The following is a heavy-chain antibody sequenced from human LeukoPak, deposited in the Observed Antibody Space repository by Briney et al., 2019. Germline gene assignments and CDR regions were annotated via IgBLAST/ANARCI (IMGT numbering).Heavy chain of an antibody. V-gene: IGHV3-23*01. CDR2: ISGSGGST. CDR3: AKGYDFWSGYTSFDY. J-gene: IGHJ4*02. CDR1: GFTFSSYA. Sequence: PGGSLRLSCAASGFTFSSYAMSWVRQAPGKGLGWVSAISGSGGSTYYADSVKGRFTISRDNSKNTLYLQMNSLRAEDTAVYYCAKGYDFWSGYTSFDYWGQGTLVTVSS. D-gene: IGHD3-3*01.